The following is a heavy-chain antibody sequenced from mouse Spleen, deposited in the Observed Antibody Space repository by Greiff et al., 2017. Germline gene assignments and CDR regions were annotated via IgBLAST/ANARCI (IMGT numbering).Heavy chain of an antibody. Sequence: VQLQQSGPGLVQPSQSLSITCTASGFSLTSYGVHWVRQTPGKGLEWLGVIWSGGSTDYNAAFISRLSISKDNSKSQVFFKMNSLQADDTAIYYCATFYYGYDYAMDYWGQGTSVTVSS. CDR1: GFSLTSYG. CDR3: ATFYYGYDYAMDY. V-gene: IGHV2-4*02. D-gene: IGHD1-2*01. J-gene: IGHJ4*01. CDR2: IWSGGST.